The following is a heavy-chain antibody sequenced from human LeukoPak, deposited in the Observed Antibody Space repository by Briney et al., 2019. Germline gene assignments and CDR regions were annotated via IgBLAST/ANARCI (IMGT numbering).Heavy chain of an antibody. J-gene: IGHJ4*02. CDR3: ARHVDSSGYYTTAVDY. CDR1: GVSISSISSNNH. Sequence: SETLSLTCIVSGVSISSISSNNHWGWIRQPPGKGLEWIGSIYYSGSTYYNPSLKSRVTISVDTSKNQFSLKLSSVTAADTAMYYCARHVDSSGYYTTAVDYWGQGTLVTVSS. CDR2: IYYSGST. V-gene: IGHV4-39*01. D-gene: IGHD3-22*01.